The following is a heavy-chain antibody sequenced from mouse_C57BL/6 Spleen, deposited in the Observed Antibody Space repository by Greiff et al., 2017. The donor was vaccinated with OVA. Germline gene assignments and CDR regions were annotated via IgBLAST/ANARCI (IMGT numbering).Heavy chain of an antibody. V-gene: IGHV1-69*01. D-gene: IGHD2-12*01. CDR3: ARARFYYSYEYYAMDY. CDR2: IDPSDSYT. J-gene: IGHJ4*01. CDR1: GYTFTSYW. Sequence: VQLRQPGAELVMPGASVKLSCKASGYTFTSYWMPWVKQRPGQGLEWIGEIDPSDSYTNYNQKFKGKSTLTVDKSSSTAYMQLSSLTSEDSAVYYGARARFYYSYEYYAMDYWGQGTSVTVSS.